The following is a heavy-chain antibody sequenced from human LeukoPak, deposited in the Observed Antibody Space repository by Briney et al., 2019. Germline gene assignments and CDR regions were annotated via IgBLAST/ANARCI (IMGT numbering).Heavy chain of an antibody. CDR1: GFPFSSYT. D-gene: IGHD5-12*01. J-gene: IGHJ6*03. CDR3: ARVLPSVSGFSNMDV. CDR2: ISYDGSNK. Sequence: GGSLRLSCAASGFPFSSYTIHWVRQAPGKGLEWVAFISYDGSNKYYADSVKGRFTISRDNSKNTLYLQMNSLRAEDTAVYSCARVLPSVSGFSNMDVWGKGTKVTVSS. V-gene: IGHV3-30-3*01.